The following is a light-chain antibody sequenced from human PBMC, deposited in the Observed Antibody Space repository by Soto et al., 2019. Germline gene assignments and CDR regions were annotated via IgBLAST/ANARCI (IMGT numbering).Light chain of an antibody. CDR2: EVS. Sequence: QSALTQPASVSGSPGQSITISCTGTSSDVGGYNYVSWYQQHPGKAPKLMIYEVSNRPSGVSNRFSGSKSGNTASLTISGLQDEDEADDYCSSYTSSSTLVFGTGTKVTVL. CDR3: SSYTSSSTLV. J-gene: IGLJ1*01. V-gene: IGLV2-14*01. CDR1: SSDVGGYNY.